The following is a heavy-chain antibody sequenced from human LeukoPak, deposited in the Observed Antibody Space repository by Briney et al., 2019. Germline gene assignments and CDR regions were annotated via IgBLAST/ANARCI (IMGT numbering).Heavy chain of an antibody. Sequence: ASVKVSCKASGYTFTGYYMHWVRQAPGQGLEWMGWINPNSGGTNYAQKFRGRVTMTRDTSISTAYMELSRLRSDDTAVYYCARGGRYYYDSSGEGNFDIWGQGTMVTVSS. CDR3: ARGGRYYYDSSGEGNFDI. J-gene: IGHJ3*02. V-gene: IGHV1-2*02. CDR2: INPNSGGT. D-gene: IGHD3-22*01. CDR1: GYTFTGYY.